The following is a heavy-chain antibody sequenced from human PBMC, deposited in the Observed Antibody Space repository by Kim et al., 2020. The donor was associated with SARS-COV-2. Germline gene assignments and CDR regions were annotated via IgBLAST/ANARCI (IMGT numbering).Heavy chain of an antibody. CDR2: KSYDGSNK. Sequence: GGSLRLSCAASGFTFSSYGMHWVRQAPGKGLEWVAVKSYDGSNKYYADSVKGRFTISRDNSKNTLYLQMNSLRAEDTAVYYCAKPSRRGVPAATLSDYWGQGTLVTVSS. CDR1: GFTFSSYG. CDR3: AKPSRRGVPAATLSDY. V-gene: IGHV3-30*18. D-gene: IGHD2-2*01. J-gene: IGHJ4*02.